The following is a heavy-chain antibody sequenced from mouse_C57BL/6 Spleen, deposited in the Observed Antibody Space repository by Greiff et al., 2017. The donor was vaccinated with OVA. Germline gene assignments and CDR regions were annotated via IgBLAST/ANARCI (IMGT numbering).Heavy chain of an antibody. V-gene: IGHV1-82*01. CDR2: IYPGDGDT. CDR1: GYAFSSSW. CDR3: ARGDNSNDAMDY. Sequence: VQRVESGPELVKPGASVKISCKASGYAFSSSWMNWVKQRPGKGLEWIGRIYPGDGDTNYNGKFKGKATLTADKSSSTAYMQLSSLTSEDSAVYFCARGDNSNDAMDYWGQGTSVTVSS. D-gene: IGHD2-5*01. J-gene: IGHJ4*01.